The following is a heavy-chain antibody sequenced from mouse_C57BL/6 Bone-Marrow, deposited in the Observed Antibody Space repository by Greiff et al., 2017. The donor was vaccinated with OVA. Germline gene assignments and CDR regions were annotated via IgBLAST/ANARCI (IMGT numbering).Heavy chain of an antibody. CDR3: AKDCCDNSYAWFAY. J-gene: IGHJ3*01. CDR1: GYTFTDYY. V-gene: IGHV1-26*01. CDR2: INPNNGGT. D-gene: IGHD1-1*01. Sequence: VQLQQSGPELVKPGASVKISCKASGYTFTDYYMNWVKQSPGKSLEWIGDINPNNGGTSYNQKFKGKATLTVAKSSSTAYMELRSLTSEDSAVYYCAKDCCDNSYAWFAYWGQGTLVTVAA.